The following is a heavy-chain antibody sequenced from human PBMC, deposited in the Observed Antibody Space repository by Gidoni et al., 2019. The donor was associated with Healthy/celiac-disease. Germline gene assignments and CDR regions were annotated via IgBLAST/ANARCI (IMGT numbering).Heavy chain of an antibody. CDR3: AKWTGDYVDY. CDR1: GFTFSSYA. CDR2: ISGSGSST. J-gene: IGHJ4*02. V-gene: IGHV3-23*01. Sequence: EVQLLESVGGLVQPGGSLRLPCAAYGFTFSSYAVSWVRQSPGKGLEWVSAISGSGSSTYCADSVKGRFTISRDNSKNTLYLQMNSLRAEDTAGYYCAKWTGDYVDYWGQGTLVTVSS. D-gene: IGHD7-27*01.